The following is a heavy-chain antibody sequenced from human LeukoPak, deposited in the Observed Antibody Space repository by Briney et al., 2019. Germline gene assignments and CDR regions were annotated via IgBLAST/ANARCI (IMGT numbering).Heavy chain of an antibody. J-gene: IGHJ6*03. V-gene: IGHV4-39*01. CDR1: GGSISSSSYY. Sequence: PSETLSLTCTVSGGSISSSSYYWGWIRQPPGKGLEWIGSIYYSRSTYYNPSLKSRVTISVDTSKNQFSLKLSSVTAADTAVYYCARHNRGDDDPYYYYYMDVWGKGTTVTVSS. D-gene: IGHD2/OR15-2a*01. CDR2: IYYSRST. CDR3: ARHNRGDDDPYYYYYMDV.